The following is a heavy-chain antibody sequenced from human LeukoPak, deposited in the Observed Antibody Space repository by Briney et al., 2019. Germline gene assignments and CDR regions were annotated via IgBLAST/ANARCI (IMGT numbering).Heavy chain of an antibody. CDR3: ARGHTTPVRFDY. D-gene: IGHD1-26*01. J-gene: IGHJ4*02. Sequence: GGSLRLSCAASGFTVSSNYMTWVRQAPGKGPEWVSVIFSGGGDYYADSVKGRFTISRDNSKNTLYLQMSSLRAEDTAVYYCARGHTTPVRFDYWGQGTLVTVSS. CDR2: IFSGGGD. V-gene: IGHV3-53*01. CDR1: GFTVSSNY.